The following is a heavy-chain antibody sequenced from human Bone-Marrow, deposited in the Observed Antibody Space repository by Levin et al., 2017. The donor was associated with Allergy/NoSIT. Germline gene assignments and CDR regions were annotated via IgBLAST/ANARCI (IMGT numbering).Heavy chain of an antibody. V-gene: IGHV4-39*01. CDR1: GGSINTENYY. D-gene: IGHD1-1*01. CDR3: IRLTLELSRYYYDMDV. CDR2: ISYRGT. Sequence: SETLSLTCTVSGGSINTENYYWGWIRQPPGKGLEWIGSISYRGTYYSPSLRTRLTISVDTSSNQLTLKLRSVTAADTDTYFCIRLTLELSRYYYDMDVWGQGTAVSVSS. J-gene: IGHJ6*02.